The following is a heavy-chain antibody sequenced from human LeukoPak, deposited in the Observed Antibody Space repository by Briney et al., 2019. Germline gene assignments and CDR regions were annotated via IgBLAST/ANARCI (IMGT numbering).Heavy chain of an antibody. CDR2: ISSSGSTI. D-gene: IGHD6-25*01. J-gene: IGHJ4*02. V-gene: IGHV3-48*03. CDR3: ARDRLLDY. Sequence: GGSLRLSCAASGFIFRSYEMNWVRQAPGKRLEWVSYISSSGSTIYYADSVKGRFTISRDNAKNTLYLQMNSLRAEDTAVYYCARDRLLDYWGQGTLVTVSS. CDR1: GFIFRSYE.